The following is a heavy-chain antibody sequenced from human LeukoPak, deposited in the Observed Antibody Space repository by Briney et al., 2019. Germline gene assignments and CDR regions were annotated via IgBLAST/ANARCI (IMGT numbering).Heavy chain of an antibody. V-gene: IGHV4-39*01. CDR1: GGSNRSRSYY. J-gene: IGHJ4*02. D-gene: IGHD3-22*01. Sequence: PSETLSLTCTAYGGSNRSRSYYWGWIRQPPGKGLEWTGRIYYTGTSYYNPALKSRVTISVDTSKNPFSLKRSSVTAADTAVYDCATPDNSGYYYRYWGQGTLVTVSS. CDR2: IYYTGTS. CDR3: ATPDNSGYYYRY.